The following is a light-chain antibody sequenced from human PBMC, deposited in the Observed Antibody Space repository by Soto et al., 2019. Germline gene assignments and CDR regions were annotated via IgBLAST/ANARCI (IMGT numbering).Light chain of an antibody. Sequence: EVVMTQSPVTLSVSPGERATLSCRASQSVSSNLAWYQQKPGQAPRLLIYGATTRATGIPDRFSGGGTGTDFNLNISRVEPEDFAMYYCQKYGRSKRWTFGQGTKVDIK. CDR1: QSVSSN. J-gene: IGKJ1*01. CDR2: GAT. CDR3: QKYGRSKRWT. V-gene: IGKV3-20*01.